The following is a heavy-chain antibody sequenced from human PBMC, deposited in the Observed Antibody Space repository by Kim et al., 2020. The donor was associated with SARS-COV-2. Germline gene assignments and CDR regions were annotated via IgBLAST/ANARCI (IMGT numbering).Heavy chain of an antibody. Sequence: SETLSLTCTASGYSISSGYYWGWIRQPPGKGLEWIGSIYHSGNTYYNPSLKSRVTISVGTSKNKVSLNLNSVTAADTAVYYCARDTRGTYFYHGMDVWG. D-gene: IGHD3-16*01. V-gene: IGHV4-38-2*02. J-gene: IGHJ6*02. CDR3: ARDTRGTYFYHGMDV. CDR2: IYHSGNT. CDR1: GYSISSGYY.